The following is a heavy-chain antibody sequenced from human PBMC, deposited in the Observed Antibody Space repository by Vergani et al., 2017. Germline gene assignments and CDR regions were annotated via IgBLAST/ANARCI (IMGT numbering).Heavy chain of an antibody. J-gene: IGHJ4*01. CDR3: TRSECSGTTCYGHYFDL. CDR1: GFRVTTYY. V-gene: IGHV3-66*02. D-gene: IGHD2-15*01. CDR2: IKSDGRT. Sequence: VELLESGGGLPQPGGSLRVSCSASGFRVTTYYMSWVRQAPGKGLEWVSVIKSDGRTSYAESVRGRFTISRDTSRNAVYLQMNILRVEDTGVYYCTRSECSGTTCYGHYFDLWGHGILVTVSS.